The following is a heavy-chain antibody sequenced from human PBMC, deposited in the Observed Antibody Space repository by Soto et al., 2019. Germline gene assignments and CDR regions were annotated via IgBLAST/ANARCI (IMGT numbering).Heavy chain of an antibody. CDR2: INASSGST. V-gene: IGHV1-46*01. Sequence: ASVKVSCKSSEYTFTDYYIHWVRQAPGQGLEWMGLINASSGSTNYAQKFQGRVTITRDTSTSTAYMELSSLRSEDTAVYYCARGSGYCSSTSCYALGGAFDIWGQGTMVTVSS. J-gene: IGHJ3*02. D-gene: IGHD2-2*03. CDR1: EYTFTDYY. CDR3: ARGSGYCSSTSCYALGGAFDI.